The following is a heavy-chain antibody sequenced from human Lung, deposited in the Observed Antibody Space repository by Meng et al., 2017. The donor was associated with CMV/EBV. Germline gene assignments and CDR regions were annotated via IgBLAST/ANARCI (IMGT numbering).Heavy chain of an antibody. CDR2: INRDGSEK. D-gene: IGHD2-21*01. CDR3: ASLFCGPTTCYYFDG. Sequence: GESLKISCAASGFRFSTYSMSWVRQAPGKGLEWLASINRDGSEKDYVDSVKGRFTISRDNAKNSLYLVMNSLRAEDTAVYYCASLFCGPTTCYYFDGWGQGTLVTVSS. V-gene: IGHV3-7*01. CDR1: GFRFSTYS. J-gene: IGHJ4*02.